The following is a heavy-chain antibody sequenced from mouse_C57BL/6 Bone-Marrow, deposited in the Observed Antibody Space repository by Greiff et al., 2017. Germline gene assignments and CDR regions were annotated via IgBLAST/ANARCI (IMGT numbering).Heavy chain of an antibody. Sequence: EVKLVESGGGLVQPGGSLKLSCAASGFTFSDYGMAWVRQAPRKGPGWVAFISNLAYSIYYADTVTGRFTISRENAKNTLYLEMSSLRSEDTAMYYCARLGYYGSSYYAMDYWGQGTSVTVSS. CDR3: ARLGYYGSSYYAMDY. V-gene: IGHV5-15*01. D-gene: IGHD1-1*01. CDR2: ISNLAYSI. CDR1: GFTFSDYG. J-gene: IGHJ4*01.